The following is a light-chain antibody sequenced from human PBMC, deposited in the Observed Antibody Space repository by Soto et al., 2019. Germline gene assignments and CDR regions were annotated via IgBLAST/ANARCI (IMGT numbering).Light chain of an antibody. CDR2: SAS. J-gene: IGKJ5*01. V-gene: IGKV1-33*01. CDR3: QQYENLPT. Sequence: IQMTQSPSSLSASVGDRVTISCRAIHCIRHDLGWYQQKPGKAPKRLIYSASNLEAGVPSRFRGSGPGTDFTFTISRLQPEDIATYYCQQYENLPTFGQGTRLEIK. CDR1: HCIRHD.